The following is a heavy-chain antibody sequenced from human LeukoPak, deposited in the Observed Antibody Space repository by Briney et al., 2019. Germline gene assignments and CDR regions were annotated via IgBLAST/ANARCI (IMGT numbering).Heavy chain of an antibody. CDR2: ISYDGFDK. D-gene: IGHD3-10*02. V-gene: IGHV3-30*04. CDR3: AELGITMIGGV. J-gene: IGHJ6*04. CDR1: RFTFSNYA. Sequence: QAGGSLRLSCAASRFTFSNYAMHWVRQAPGKGLEWVAVISYDGFDKYYADSVKGRFTISRDNAKNSLYLQMNSLRAEDTAVYYCAELGITMIGGVWGKGTTVTISS.